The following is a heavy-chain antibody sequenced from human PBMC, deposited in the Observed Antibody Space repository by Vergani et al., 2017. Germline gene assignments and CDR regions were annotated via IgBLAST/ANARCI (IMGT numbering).Heavy chain of an antibody. CDR3: AREGKYYYDSSGYSHFDY. CDR1: GYSFTSYW. D-gene: IGHD3-22*01. J-gene: IGHJ4*02. CDR2: IYPGDSDT. V-gene: IGHV5-51*01. Sequence: EVQLVQSGAEVKKPGESLKISCKGSGYSFTSYWIGWVRQMPGKGLEWMGIIYPGDSDTRYSPSFQGQVTISADKSISTAYLQWSSLKASDTAMYYCAREGKYYYDSSGYSHFDYWGQGTLVTVSS.